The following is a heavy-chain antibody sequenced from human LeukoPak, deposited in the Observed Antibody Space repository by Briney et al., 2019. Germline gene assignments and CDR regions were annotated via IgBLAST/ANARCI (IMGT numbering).Heavy chain of an antibody. J-gene: IGHJ6*02. V-gene: IGHV4-59*01. CDR2: IYYSGST. CDR1: GVSISSYY. Sequence: SETLSLTCTVSGVSISSYYWSWIRQPPGKGLEWIGYIYYSGSTNYNPSLKSRVTISVDTSQNQFSLKLSSVTAADTAVYYCARDQTNCDFWSGTYYYGMDVWGQGTTVTVSS. D-gene: IGHD3-3*01. CDR3: ARDQTNCDFWSGTYYYGMDV.